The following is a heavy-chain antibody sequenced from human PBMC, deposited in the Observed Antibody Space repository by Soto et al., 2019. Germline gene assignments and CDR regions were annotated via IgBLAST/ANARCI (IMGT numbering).Heavy chain of an antibody. D-gene: IGHD2-15*01. J-gene: IGHJ4*02. Sequence: GASVKVSCKASGGTFSSYTISCVRQAPGQGLEWMGRIIPILGIANYAQKFQGRVTITADKSTSTAYMELSSLRSEDTAVYYCARESRSGPGYCSGGSCPTMHCWGQGTLVTVSS. V-gene: IGHV1-69*04. CDR3: ARESRSGPGYCSGGSCPTMHC. CDR1: GGTFSSYT. CDR2: IIPILGIA.